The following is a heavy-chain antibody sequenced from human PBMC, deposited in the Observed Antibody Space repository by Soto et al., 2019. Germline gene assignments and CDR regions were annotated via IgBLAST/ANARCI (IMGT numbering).Heavy chain of an antibody. V-gene: IGHV4-39*01. J-gene: IGHJ4*02. Sequence: SETLSLTCTVSGGSIRVSGYYWGWIRQAPGKGLEWIGSTYYSGSTYYNPSLESRVTISVDTSKNHFSLELTSVTAADTAVYFCARQSGSGSYFGRWGQGTRVTV. CDR1: GGSIRVSGYY. CDR2: TYYSGST. D-gene: IGHD5-12*01. CDR3: ARQSGSGSYFGR.